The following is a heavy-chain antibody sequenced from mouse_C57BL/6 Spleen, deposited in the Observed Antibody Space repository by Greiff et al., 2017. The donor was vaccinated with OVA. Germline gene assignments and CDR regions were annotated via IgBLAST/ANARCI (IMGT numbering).Heavy chain of an antibody. J-gene: IGHJ2*01. V-gene: IGHV7-3*01. Sequence: EVQVVESGGGLVQPGGSLSLSCAASGFTFTDYYMSWVRQPPGKALEWLGFIRNKANGYTTEYSASVKGRFTISRDNSQSILYLQMNALRAEDSATYYCARRHYGSRVLDYWGQGTTLTVSS. D-gene: IGHD1-1*01. CDR3: ARRHYGSRVLDY. CDR1: GFTFTDYY. CDR2: IRNKANGYTT.